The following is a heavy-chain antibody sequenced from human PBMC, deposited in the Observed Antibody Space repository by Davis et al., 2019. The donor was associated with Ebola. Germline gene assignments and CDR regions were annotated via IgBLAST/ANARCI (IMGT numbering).Heavy chain of an antibody. J-gene: IGHJ6*02. Sequence: GESLKISCAASGFTFNNFWMHWVRQAPGKGLVWVSRINSDGSSTSYADSVKGRFTISRDNAKNTLYLQMNSLRAEDTAVYYCASLPRHDYYGSGSYHYYYYYYGMDVWGQGATVTVSS. CDR1: GFTFNNFW. D-gene: IGHD3-10*01. CDR3: ASLPRHDYYGSGSYHYYYYYYGMDV. V-gene: IGHV3-74*01. CDR2: INSDGSST.